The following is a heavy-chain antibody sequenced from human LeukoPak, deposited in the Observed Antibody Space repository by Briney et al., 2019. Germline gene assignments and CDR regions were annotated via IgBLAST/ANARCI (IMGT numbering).Heavy chain of an antibody. CDR2: IWYDGSNK. Sequence: GGSLRLSCAASGFTFSSYGMHWVRQAPGKGLEWVAVIWYDGSNKYYADSVKGRFTISRDNSKNTLCLQMNSLRAEDTAVYYCANADGYYGSGSYDYWGQGTLVTVSS. CDR3: ANADGYYGSGSYDY. D-gene: IGHD3-10*01. CDR1: GFTFSSYG. V-gene: IGHV3-33*06. J-gene: IGHJ4*02.